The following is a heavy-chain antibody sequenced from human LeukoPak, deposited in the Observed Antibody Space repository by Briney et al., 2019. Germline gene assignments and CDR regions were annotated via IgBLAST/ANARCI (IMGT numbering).Heavy chain of an antibody. CDR1: GFTFSSYS. CDR2: ISSSSSYI. J-gene: IGHJ4*02. D-gene: IGHD5-18*01. CDR3: ARGGYSYGGGPFDY. V-gene: IGHV3-21*01. Sequence: PGGSLRLSCAASGFTFSSYSMNWVRQAPGKGPEWVSSISSSSSYIYYADSVKGRFTISRDNAKNSLYLQMNSLRAEDTAVYYCARGGYSYGGGPFDYWGQGTLVTVSS.